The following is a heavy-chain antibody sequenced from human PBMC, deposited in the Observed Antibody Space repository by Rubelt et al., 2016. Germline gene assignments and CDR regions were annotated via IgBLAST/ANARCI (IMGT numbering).Heavy chain of an antibody. CDR1: GYTFTTYG. V-gene: IGHV1-69*13. J-gene: IGHJ4*02. Sequence: QVQLVQSGAEVKKPGASVKVSCKASGYTFTTYGISWVRQAPGQGLEWMGGIIPIFGTATYAQKFQGMVTIIADESTSKSYMELSSLRSEDTAVYYCARRQQLGPFDYWGQGTLVTVSS. CDR2: IIPIFGTA. D-gene: IGHD6-13*01. CDR3: ARRQQLGPFDY.